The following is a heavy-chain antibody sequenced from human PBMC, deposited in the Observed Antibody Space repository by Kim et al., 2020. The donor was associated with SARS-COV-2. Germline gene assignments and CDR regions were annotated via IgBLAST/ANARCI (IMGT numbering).Heavy chain of an antibody. V-gene: IGHV1-46*01. J-gene: IGHJ4*02. CDR3: ARDIGLEWELHGTFDY. CDR1: GYTFTSYY. D-gene: IGHD1-26*01. CDR2: INPSGGST. Sequence: ASVKVSCKASGYTFTSYYMHWVRQAPGQGLEWMGIINPSGGSTSYAQKFQGRVTMTRDTSTSTVYMELSSLRSEDTAVYYCARDIGLEWELHGTFDYWGQGTLVTVSS.